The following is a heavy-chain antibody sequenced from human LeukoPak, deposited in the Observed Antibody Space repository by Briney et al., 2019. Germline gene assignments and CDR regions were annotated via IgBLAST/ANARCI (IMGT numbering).Heavy chain of an antibody. CDR2: IKSKADGGKT. Sequence: GGSLRLSCAASGFTFSHAWMSWVRQAPGKGLEWVGRIKSKADGGKTEYAAAVKGRFTISRDDSKDTLFLQMNSLKTEDTAVYYCTTDLSELDDSGYYAKYFHHWGQGTLVSVSS. CDR3: TTDLSELDDSGYYAKYFHH. V-gene: IGHV3-15*01. D-gene: IGHD3-22*01. J-gene: IGHJ1*01. CDR1: GFTFSHAW.